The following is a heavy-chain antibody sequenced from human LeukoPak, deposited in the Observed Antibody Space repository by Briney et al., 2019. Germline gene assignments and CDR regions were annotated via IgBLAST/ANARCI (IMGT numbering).Heavy chain of an antibody. J-gene: IGHJ4*02. CDR2: INSDSSIM. D-gene: IGHD6-13*01. CDR3: TRVRSRSWYDY. Sequence: GGSLRLSCAASGFTFGSYSMNWVRQAPGKGLEWVSSINSDSSIMYYAESVKGRFTISRDNAKNTLFLQMNSLRVDDTAVYYCTRVRSRSWYDYWGQGALVTVSS. V-gene: IGHV3-21*01. CDR1: GFTFGSYS.